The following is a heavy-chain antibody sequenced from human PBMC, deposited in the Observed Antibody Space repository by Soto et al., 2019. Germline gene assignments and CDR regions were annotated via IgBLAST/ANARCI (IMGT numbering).Heavy chain of an antibody. Sequence: PVGSLRLSCGASVFIFSNFDMHWVRQTTEKCLEWVSGIGFAGDTNYSGSVKGRFTISRENAKNSLFLQMNSLRVGDTAVYYCVRGLQGGFERLGQGTLVIVSS. J-gene: IGHJ5*02. D-gene: IGHD2-21*02. CDR3: VRGLQGGFER. CDR2: IGFAGDT. CDR1: VFIFSNFD. V-gene: IGHV3-13*01.